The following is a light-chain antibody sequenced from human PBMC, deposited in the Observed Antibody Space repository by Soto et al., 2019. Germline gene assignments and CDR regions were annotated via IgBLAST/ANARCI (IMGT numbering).Light chain of an antibody. CDR1: QSISSW. CDR2: DAS. J-gene: IGKJ1*01. V-gene: IGKV1-5*01. Sequence: IQMTQSPSTLSASVGDRVTITCRASQSISSWLAWYQPKPGKGPKLLIYDASSLESWVPSRFSGSRYGTDFTLTIRRLQSDDFATYYCKQYYSYSWTFGQGTKVDIK. CDR3: KQYYSYSWT.